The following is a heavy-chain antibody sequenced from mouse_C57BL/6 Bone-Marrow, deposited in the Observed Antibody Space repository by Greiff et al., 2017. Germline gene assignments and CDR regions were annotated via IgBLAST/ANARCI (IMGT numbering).Heavy chain of an antibody. Sequence: QVQLQQSGAELVKPGASVKLSCKASGYTFTSYWMHWVKQRPGQGLEWIGMIHPNSGSTNYNEKFKSKATLTVDKSSSTAYMQLSSLTSEDSAVYYCARGYYYGSSYNFDYWGQGTTLTVSS. V-gene: IGHV1-64*01. J-gene: IGHJ2*01. CDR3: ARGYYYGSSYNFDY. CDR1: GYTFTSYW. CDR2: IHPNSGST. D-gene: IGHD1-1*01.